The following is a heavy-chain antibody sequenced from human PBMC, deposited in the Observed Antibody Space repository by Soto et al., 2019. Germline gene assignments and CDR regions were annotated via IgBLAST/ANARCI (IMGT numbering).Heavy chain of an antibody. J-gene: IGHJ5*01. CDR3: ARDREDGSGTKYNWFDS. CDR2: IIPIYGTA. Sequence: QVQLVQSGAEVKKPGSSVKVSCKASGGTFSSFTISWVRQAPGQGLEWMGGIIPIYGTANYALKFQGRVTITADASTRTAYMELSSLRSEDTAVYYCARDREDGSGTKYNWFDSWGQGTLVTVSS. D-gene: IGHD3-10*01. V-gene: IGHV1-69*01. CDR1: GGTFSSFT.